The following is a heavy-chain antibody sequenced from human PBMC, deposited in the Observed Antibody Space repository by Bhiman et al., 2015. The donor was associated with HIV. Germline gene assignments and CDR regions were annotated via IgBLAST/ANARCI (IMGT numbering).Heavy chain of an antibody. V-gene: IGHV3-30*04. Sequence: VQLVESGGDLVQPGGSLRLSCAASGFTFSDFAMNWVRQAPGKGLEWVALISYHGKNIYYADSVKGRFTISRDNSKNTLYLQVDSLTPEDTAVYFCARDLSDTHVTGSLDYWGQGTLVTVSS. CDR2: ISYHGKNI. D-gene: IGHD1-20*01. J-gene: IGHJ4*02. CDR3: ARDLSDTHVTGSLDY. CDR1: GFTFSDFA.